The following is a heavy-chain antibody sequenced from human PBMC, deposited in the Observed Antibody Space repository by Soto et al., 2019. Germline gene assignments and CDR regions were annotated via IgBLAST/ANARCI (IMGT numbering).Heavy chain of an antibody. D-gene: IGHD2-8*02. V-gene: IGHV1-2*04. Sequence: KKRGASVKVSCKASGYTFTGYYMHWVRQAPGQGLEWMGWINPNSGGTNYAQKFQGWVTMTRDTSISTAYMELSRLRSDDTAVYYCARDTDLTIGPYDYWGQGTLVTVSS. CDR3: ARDTDLTIGPYDY. CDR2: INPNSGGT. CDR1: GYTFTGYY. J-gene: IGHJ4*02.